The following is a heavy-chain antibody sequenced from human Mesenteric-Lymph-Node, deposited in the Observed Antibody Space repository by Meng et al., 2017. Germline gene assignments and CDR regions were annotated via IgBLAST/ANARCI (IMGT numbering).Heavy chain of an antibody. Sequence: ASVKVSCKASGYTFTSYDINWVRQATGQGLEWMGWMNPNSGNTGYAQKFQGRVTMTRNTSISTAYMELSSLRSDDTALYYCARVKGSSGSDAFDIWGQGTVVTVSS. CDR2: MNPNSGNT. D-gene: IGHD3-22*01. CDR3: ARVKGSSGSDAFDI. J-gene: IGHJ3*02. CDR1: GYTFTSYD. V-gene: IGHV1-8*01.